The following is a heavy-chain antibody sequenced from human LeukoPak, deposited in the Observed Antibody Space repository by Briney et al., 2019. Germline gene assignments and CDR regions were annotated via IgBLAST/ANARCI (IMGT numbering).Heavy chain of an antibody. J-gene: IGHJ4*02. CDR3: ARARPPTYYYDSSGYGNYYFDY. V-gene: IGHV4-61*02. D-gene: IGHD3-22*01. CDR1: GGSISSGSYY. CDR2: IYTSGST. Sequence: PSQTLSLTCTVSGGSISSGSYYWSWIRQPAGKGLEWIGRIYTSGSTNYNPSLKSGVTISVDTSKNQFSLKLSSVTAADTAVYYCARARPPTYYYDSSGYGNYYFDYWGQGTLVTVSS.